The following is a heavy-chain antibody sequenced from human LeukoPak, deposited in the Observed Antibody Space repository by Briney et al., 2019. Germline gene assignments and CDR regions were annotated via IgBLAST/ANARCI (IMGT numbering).Heavy chain of an antibody. CDR2: IWSDGSNK. Sequence: GGSLRLSCEVSGFTFSTYTIHWVRQAPGKGLEWVAVIWSDGSNKYYADSVKGRFTISRDNSKNTLYLQMNSLRAEDTAVYYCARETGLRTFDYWGQGTLVTVSS. CDR3: ARETGLRTFDY. J-gene: IGHJ4*02. V-gene: IGHV3-33*08. D-gene: IGHD4-17*01. CDR1: GFTFSTYT.